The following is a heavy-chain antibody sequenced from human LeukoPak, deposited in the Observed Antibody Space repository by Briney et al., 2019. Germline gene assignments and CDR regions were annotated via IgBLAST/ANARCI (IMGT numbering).Heavy chain of an antibody. J-gene: IGHJ4*02. CDR1: GFTFSSYA. Sequence: GGSLRLSCAASGFTFSSYAMSWVRQAPGKGLEWVSAISGSGGSTYYADSVKGRFTISRDNSKNTLYLQMNSLRAEDTAVYYCAKDYRDYGDYYSDYWGQGTLVTVSS. CDR2: ISGSGGST. V-gene: IGHV3-23*01. D-gene: IGHD4-17*01. CDR3: AKDYRDYGDYYSDY.